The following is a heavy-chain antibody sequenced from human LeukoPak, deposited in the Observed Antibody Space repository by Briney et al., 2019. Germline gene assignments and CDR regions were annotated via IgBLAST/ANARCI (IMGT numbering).Heavy chain of an antibody. CDR1: GFTFSNAW. D-gene: IGHD3-22*01. CDR2: IKSKTDGGTT. CDR3: TTGPLRSGYAY. J-gene: IGHJ4*02. V-gene: IGHV3-15*01. Sequence: GGSLRLSCAASGFTFSNAWMSWVRQAPGKGLEWVDRIKSKTDGGTTDYAAPVKGRFTISRDDSKNTLYLQMNSLKTEDTAVYYCTTGPLRSGYAYWGQGTLVTVSS.